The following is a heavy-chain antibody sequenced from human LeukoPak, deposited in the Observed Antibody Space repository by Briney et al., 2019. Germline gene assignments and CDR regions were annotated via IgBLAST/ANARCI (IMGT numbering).Heavy chain of an antibody. J-gene: IGHJ6*03. CDR2: MNPNSGNT. CDR3: ALSGATSNYYYYYMVV. D-gene: IGHD5-12*01. CDR1: GYTFTSYD. V-gene: IGHV1-8*03. Sequence: ASVKVSCKASGYTFTSYDINWVRQATGQGLEWMGWMNPNSGNTGYAQKFQGRVTITRNTSISTAYMELSSLRSEDTAVYYCALSGATSNYYYYYMVVWGKGTTVTVSS.